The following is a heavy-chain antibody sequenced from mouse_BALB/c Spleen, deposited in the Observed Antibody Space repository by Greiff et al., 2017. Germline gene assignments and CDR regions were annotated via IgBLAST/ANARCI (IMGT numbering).Heavy chain of an antibody. J-gene: IGHJ2*01. CDR3: ARGYYYGTGDY. CDR1: GYSITSGYY. V-gene: IGHV3-6*02. Sequence: VQLQQSGPGLVKPSQSLSLTCSVTGYSITSGYYWNWIRQFPGNKLEWMGYISYDGSNNYNPSLKNRISITRDTSKNQFFLKLNSVTTEDTATYYCARGYYYGTGDYWGQGTTLTVSS. D-gene: IGHD1-1*01. CDR2: ISYDGSN.